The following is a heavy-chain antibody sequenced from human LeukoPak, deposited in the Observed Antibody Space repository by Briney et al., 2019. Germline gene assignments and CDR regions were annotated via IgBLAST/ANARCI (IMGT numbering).Heavy chain of an antibody. CDR3: ATIKLGSSWYYFDY. Sequence: GGSLRLSCAAPGFTFSNYGMHWVRQAPGQGLEWVAVIWYDGSNKYYADSVKGRFTISRDNSKNTLYLQMNSLRAEDTAVYYCATIKLGSSWYYFDYWGQGTLVTVSS. D-gene: IGHD6-13*01. J-gene: IGHJ4*02. CDR2: IWYDGSNK. CDR1: GFTFSNYG. V-gene: IGHV3-33*01.